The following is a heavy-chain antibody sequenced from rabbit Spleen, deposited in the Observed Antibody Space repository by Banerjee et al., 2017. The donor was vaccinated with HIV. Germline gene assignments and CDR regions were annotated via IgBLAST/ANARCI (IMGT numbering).Heavy chain of an antibody. CDR1: GFDFTNYY. CDR3: ARDTGSSFSSYGMDL. Sequence: QEHLTETGGGLVQPGGSLTLSCKASGFDFTNYYISWVRQAPGKGLEWIACIDIGGSGFPYFASWAKGRFTISKTSSTTVTLQMTSLTAADTATYFCARDTGSSFSSYGMDLWGPGTLVTVS. D-gene: IGHD8-1*01. V-gene: IGHV1S45*01. J-gene: IGHJ6*01. CDR2: IDIGGSGFP.